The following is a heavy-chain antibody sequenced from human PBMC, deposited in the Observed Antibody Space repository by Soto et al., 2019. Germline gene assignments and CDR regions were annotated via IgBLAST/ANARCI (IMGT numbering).Heavy chain of an antibody. Sequence: ASVKVSCKASGYTFTSFGVSWLRQAPGQGPEWMGWISGYNGKTKYTQKVQGRVTLTTDTSTATAYMELRSLRSDDAAVYFCARDKMIDDFGLGSFDYWGQGTVVTVS. V-gene: IGHV1-18*04. D-gene: IGHD3-10*01. J-gene: IGHJ4*02. CDR3: ARDKMIDDFGLGSFDY. CDR2: ISGYNGKT. CDR1: GYTFTSFG.